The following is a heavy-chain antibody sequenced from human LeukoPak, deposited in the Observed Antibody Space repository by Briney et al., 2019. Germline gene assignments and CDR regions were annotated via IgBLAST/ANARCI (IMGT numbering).Heavy chain of an antibody. CDR3: AKGSLIAASGTLFDF. Sequence: GGSLRLSCMASGFTFNDYAMHWVRQAPGKGLEWLSGLGWNGDIIDYADSVKGRFTISRDNAKNSLYLQMDSLKTEDTALYYCAKGSLIAASGTLFDFWGQGTRVTVSS. CDR2: LGWNGDII. J-gene: IGHJ4*02. CDR1: GFTFNDYA. D-gene: IGHD6-13*01. V-gene: IGHV3-9*01.